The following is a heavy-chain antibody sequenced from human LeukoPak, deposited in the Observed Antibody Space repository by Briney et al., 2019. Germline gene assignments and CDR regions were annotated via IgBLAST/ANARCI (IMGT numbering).Heavy chain of an antibody. V-gene: IGHV3-7*04. D-gene: IGHD6-19*01. CDR1: GFTFRSSW. CDR3: AKDSSGYY. CDR2: IKPDASEK. J-gene: IGHJ4*02. Sequence: GGSLRLSCAASGFTFRSSWMSWVRQAPGKGLEWVANIKPDASEKYYVDSVKGRFTISRDNAKNTLFLQMDTLRAEDTAVYYCAKDSSGYYWGQGTLVTVSS.